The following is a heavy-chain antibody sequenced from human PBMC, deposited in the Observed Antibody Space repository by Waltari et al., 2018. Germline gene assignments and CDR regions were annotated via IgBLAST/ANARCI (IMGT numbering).Heavy chain of an antibody. Sequence: QVQLVQSGAEVKKPGASVKVSCKASGYTFTSYGISWSRQAPGQGLEWMGWISAYNGNTNYAQKLQGRVTMTTDTSTSTAYMELRSLRSDDTAVYYCARTHSGSEDPWYYYYMDVWGKGTTVTVSS. CDR3: ARTHSGSEDPWYYYYMDV. D-gene: IGHD1-26*01. CDR2: ISAYNGNT. J-gene: IGHJ6*03. V-gene: IGHV1-18*01. CDR1: GYTFTSYG.